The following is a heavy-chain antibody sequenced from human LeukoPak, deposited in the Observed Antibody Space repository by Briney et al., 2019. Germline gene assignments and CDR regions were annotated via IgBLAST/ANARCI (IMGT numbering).Heavy chain of an antibody. CDR1: GGTFSSYA. V-gene: IGHV1-69*13. Sequence: SVKVSCKASGGTFSSYAISWVRQAPGQGHEWMGGIIPIFGTANYAQKFQGRVTITADEPTSTAYMELSSLRSEDTAVYYCATHLGYCSSTSCSIYYYYYYGMDVWGQGTTVTVSS. D-gene: IGHD2-2*01. CDR3: ATHLGYCSSTSCSIYYYYYYGMDV. CDR2: IIPIFGTA. J-gene: IGHJ6*02.